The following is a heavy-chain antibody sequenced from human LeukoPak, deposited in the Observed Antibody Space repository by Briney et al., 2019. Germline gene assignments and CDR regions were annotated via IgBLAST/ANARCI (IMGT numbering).Heavy chain of an antibody. V-gene: IGHV3-64D*09. CDR1: GFTFSSYA. CDR2: ISRTGDST. CDR3: VKGVVPGAPPSRYNGMDV. J-gene: IGHJ6*02. D-gene: IGHD2-2*01. Sequence: GGSLRFSCSASGFTFSSYAMHWVRETPGKGLEYVSAISRTGDSTYYADSVKGRFTISRDNSKNTPNLQMSSLEAEDTAVYYCVKGVVPGAPPSRYNGMDVWGQGTTVTVS.